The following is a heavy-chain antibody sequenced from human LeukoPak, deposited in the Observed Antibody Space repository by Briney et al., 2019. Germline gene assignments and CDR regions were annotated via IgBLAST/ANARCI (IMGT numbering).Heavy chain of an antibody. CDR2: IIPIFGTA. D-gene: IGHD2-21*02. CDR1: GGTFSSYA. CDR3: ASRTSYCGGDCLGRFDY. V-gene: IGHV1-69*13. J-gene: IGHJ4*02. Sequence: ASVKVSCKASGGTFSSYAISWVRQAPGQGLEWMGGIIPIFGTANYAQKFQGRVTITADESTSTAYMELSSLRSEDTAVYYCASRTSYCGGDCLGRFDYWGQGTLVTVSS.